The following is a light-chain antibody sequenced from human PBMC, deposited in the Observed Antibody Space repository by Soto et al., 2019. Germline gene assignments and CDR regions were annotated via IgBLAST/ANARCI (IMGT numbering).Light chain of an antibody. CDR3: QRYNNYPWT. CDR2: AAS. J-gene: IGKJ1*01. V-gene: IGKV1-16*02. CDR1: QDISNS. Sequence: DIQMTQSPSSLSASVGDRVTITCRASQDISNSLAWFQQKPGKAPKSLISAASSLQSGVPSKFSGSGSGTYFTLTINSLHPEDVATYYCQRYNNYPWTFGHGTKVEIK.